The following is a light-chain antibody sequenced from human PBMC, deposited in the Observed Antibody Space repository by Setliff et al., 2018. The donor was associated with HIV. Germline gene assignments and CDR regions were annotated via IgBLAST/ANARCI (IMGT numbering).Light chain of an antibody. CDR2: DVH. CDR3: TSYTTSSAPLV. V-gene: IGLV2-14*01. J-gene: IGLJ1*01. CDR1: SNDVGAYNY. Sequence: QSVLTQPASVSGSPGQSITISCTGTSNDVGAYNYVSWYRQFPGKVPKLMIFDVHNRPSGVSYRFSGSKSGNTASLTISRLQPEDDADYYCTSYTTSSAPLVFGSGTKVTVL.